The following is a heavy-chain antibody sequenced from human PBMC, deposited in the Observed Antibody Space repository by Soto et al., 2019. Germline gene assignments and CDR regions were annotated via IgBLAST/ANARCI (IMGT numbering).Heavy chain of an antibody. J-gene: IGHJ6*02. V-gene: IGHV3-33*01. CDR3: ARDRNTMVRGEAYYYYGMDV. CDR2: IWYDGSNK. CDR1: GFTFSSYG. Sequence: QVQLVESGGGVVQPGRSLRLSCAASGFTFSSYGMHWVRQAPGKGLEWVAVIWYDGSNKYYADSVKGRFTISRDNSKNTLYLQMNSLRAEDTAVYYCARDRNTMVRGEAYYYYGMDVWGQGTTVTVSS. D-gene: IGHD3-10*01.